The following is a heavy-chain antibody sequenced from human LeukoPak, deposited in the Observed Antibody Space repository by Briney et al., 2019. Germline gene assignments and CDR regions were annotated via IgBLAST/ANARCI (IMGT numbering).Heavy chain of an antibody. CDR2: IHSGGTT. J-gene: IGHJ4*02. V-gene: IGHV4-4*07. Sequence: PSETLSLTCTVSGGSISPYYWTWIRQSAGRGLDYIGRIHSGGTTNYNPSLTSRITLSVDTSKNQFSLKLTSVTAADTAVYYCARALTATTFDYWGPGTLVTVSS. CDR1: GGSISPYY. D-gene: IGHD1-7*01. CDR3: ARALTATTFDY.